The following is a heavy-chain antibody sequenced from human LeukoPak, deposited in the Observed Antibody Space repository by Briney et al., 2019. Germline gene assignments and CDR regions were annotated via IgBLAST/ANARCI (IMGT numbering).Heavy chain of an antibody. CDR3: ARDAALTPSDYYYGMDV. J-gene: IGHJ6*02. CDR1: GFTVSSNY. CDR2: IYSGGST. D-gene: IGHD2-15*01. Sequence: GGSLRLSCAASGFTVSSNYMSWVRQAPGKGLEWVSVIYSGGSTYYADSVKGRFTISRDNSKNTLYLQMNSLRAEDTAVYYCARDAALTPSDYYYGMDVWGQGTTVTVSS. V-gene: IGHV3-53*01.